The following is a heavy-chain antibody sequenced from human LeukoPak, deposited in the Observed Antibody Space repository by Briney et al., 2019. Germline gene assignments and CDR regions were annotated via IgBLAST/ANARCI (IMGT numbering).Heavy chain of an antibody. CDR2: IYSGSST. D-gene: IGHD3-22*01. CDR3: AKREGYYDSSGYYNFDY. Sequence: PGGSLRLSCAACGFIVSTNYMSWVRQAPGKGLEWVAIIYSGSSTYYADSVKGRFTISRDNSKNTLYLQMNSLRAEDTAVYYCAKREGYYDSSGYYNFDYWGQGTLVTVSS. V-gene: IGHV3-53*01. J-gene: IGHJ4*02. CDR1: GFIVSTNY.